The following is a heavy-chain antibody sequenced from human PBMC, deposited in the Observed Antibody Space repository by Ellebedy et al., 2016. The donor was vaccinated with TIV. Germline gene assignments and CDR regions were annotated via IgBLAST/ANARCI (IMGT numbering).Heavy chain of an antibody. CDR1: GYTFTDHY. V-gene: IGHV1-69-2*01. CDR3: ATPVEPSSGDGFDI. D-gene: IGHD3-22*01. CDR2: VDPEDGET. J-gene: IGHJ3*02. Sequence: ASVKVSCKVSGYTFTDHYMHWVQQAPGKGLEWMGLVDPEDGETIYAKKFQGRVTITADTSTDTAYMELSSLRSEDTAVYYCATPVEPSSGDGFDIWGQGTMVTVSS.